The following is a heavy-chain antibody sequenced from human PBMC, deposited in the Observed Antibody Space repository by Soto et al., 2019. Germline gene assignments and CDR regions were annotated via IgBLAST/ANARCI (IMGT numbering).Heavy chain of an antibody. CDR2: ITHSGTT. CDR3: ATYFYNSRGYDFHF. Sequence: QVQLQQWGAGLLKPSETLSLTCAVYGGAFSGYFWRWVRQPPGKGLEWIGQITHSGTTNYKPYLKSRVTISVDASKNQFSLRLSSVTAADTAVYYCATYFYNSRGYDFHFWGQGTLVTVSS. J-gene: IGHJ4*02. V-gene: IGHV4-34*01. D-gene: IGHD3-22*01. CDR1: GGAFSGYF.